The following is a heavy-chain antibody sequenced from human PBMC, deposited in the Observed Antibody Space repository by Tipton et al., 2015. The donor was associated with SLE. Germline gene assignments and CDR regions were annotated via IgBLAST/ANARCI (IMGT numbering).Heavy chain of an antibody. J-gene: IGHJ6*02. D-gene: IGHD4-23*01. CDR3: ARNEEVVTPWYYYGMDV. CDR1: GFTFSSYW. V-gene: IGHV3-74*01. Sequence: GSLRLPCAASGFTFSSYWMHWVRQAPGKGLVWVSRINSDGSSTSYADSVKGRFTISRDNAKNTLYLQMNSLRAEDTAVYYCARNEEVVTPWYYYGMDVWGQGTTVTVSS. CDR2: INSDGSST.